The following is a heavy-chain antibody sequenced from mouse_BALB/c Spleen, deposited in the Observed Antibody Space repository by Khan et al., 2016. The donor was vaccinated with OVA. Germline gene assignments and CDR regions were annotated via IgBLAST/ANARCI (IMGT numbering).Heavy chain of an antibody. D-gene: IGHD2-3*01. CDR1: GYSITSDYA. CDR3: ARVDGGDFDY. J-gene: IGHJ2*02. V-gene: IGHV3-2*02. Sequence: EVQLQESGPGLVKPSQSLSLTCTVTGYSITSDYAWNWIRQFPGNKLEWMGFISYSGNTKYNPSLKSRFSITRDTSKNQFFLQLNSVTTEDTATYNCARVDGGDFDYWGQGTSLTVSS. CDR2: ISYSGNT.